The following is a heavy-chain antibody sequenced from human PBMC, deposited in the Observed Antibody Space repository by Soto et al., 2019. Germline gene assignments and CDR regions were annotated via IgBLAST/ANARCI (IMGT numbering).Heavy chain of an antibody. CDR3: PRPGDTRTLQTSFDL. CDR1: GGSISSRNRY. V-gene: IGHV4-39*01. Sequence: SETLSLTCTVSGGSISSRNRYWGWLRQPPGRGLEWIGSTYESGSSDYNPSLNTRVTMPVTMSKNHFSQTITSVPAADTATYFCPRPGDTRTLQTSFDLWGQGTLVTLSS. D-gene: IGHD7-27*01. CDR2: TYESGSS. J-gene: IGHJ5*02.